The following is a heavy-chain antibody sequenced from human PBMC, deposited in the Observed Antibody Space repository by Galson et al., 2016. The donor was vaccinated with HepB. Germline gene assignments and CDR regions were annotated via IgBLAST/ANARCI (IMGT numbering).Heavy chain of an antibody. J-gene: IGHJ6*02. CDR3: ARARRYGSSSNNFARSGLDV. Sequence: SLRLSCAASGFTFSDYYMSWIRQAPGKGLEWVSHISNSETIIYYADSVKGRFTISRDNANKSLYLQMNSLRAEDTAVYYCARARRYGSSSNNFARSGLDVWGQGTTATVSS. V-gene: IGHV3-11*01. D-gene: IGHD3-10*01. CDR2: ISNSETII. CDR1: GFTFSDYY.